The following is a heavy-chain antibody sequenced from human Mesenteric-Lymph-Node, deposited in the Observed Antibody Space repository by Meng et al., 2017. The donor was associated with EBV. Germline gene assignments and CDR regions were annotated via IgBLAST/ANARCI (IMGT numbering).Heavy chain of an antibody. CDR3: ARMIGSGSPFDY. Sequence: QGQLVQSGAEVKKPGASVKVSCKASGYTFTNYGLSWVRQAPGQGLEWMGWISTYTGNTNSAQKVQGRVTMTTDTSTSTAYMELRSLRSDDTAMYYCARMIGSGSPFDYWGQGTLVTVSS. J-gene: IGHJ4*02. CDR1: GYTFTNYG. CDR2: ISTYTGNT. D-gene: IGHD3-10*01. V-gene: IGHV1-18*01.